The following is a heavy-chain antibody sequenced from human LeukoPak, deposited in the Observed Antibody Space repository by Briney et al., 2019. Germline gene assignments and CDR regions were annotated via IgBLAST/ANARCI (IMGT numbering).Heavy chain of an antibody. CDR3: ATWDIVVVVAATRTDY. Sequence: ASVKVSCKVSGYTLTELSMHWVRQAPGKGLEWMGRINPNSGGTNYAQKFQGRVTMTRDTSISTAYMELSRLRSDDTAVYHCATWDIVVVVAATRTDYWGQGTLVTVSS. CDR1: GYTLTELS. D-gene: IGHD2-15*01. J-gene: IGHJ4*02. V-gene: IGHV1-2*06. CDR2: INPNSGGT.